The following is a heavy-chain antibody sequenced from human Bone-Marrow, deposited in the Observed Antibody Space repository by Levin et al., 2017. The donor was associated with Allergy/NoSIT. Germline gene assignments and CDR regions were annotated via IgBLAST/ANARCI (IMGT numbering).Heavy chain of an antibody. J-gene: IGHJ4*02. D-gene: IGHD6-6*01. CDR3: AKDISSSWSTGDLDY. CDR2: IRGSGVGT. Sequence: GGSLRLSCAASGFTFSSYAMSWVRQAPGKGLEWVSGIRGSGVGTYYADSVKGRFTISRDNSKNTLYLQMKSLRAEDTAVDYCAKDISSSWSTGDLDYWGQGTQVTVSS. V-gene: IGHV3-23*01. CDR1: GFTFSSYA.